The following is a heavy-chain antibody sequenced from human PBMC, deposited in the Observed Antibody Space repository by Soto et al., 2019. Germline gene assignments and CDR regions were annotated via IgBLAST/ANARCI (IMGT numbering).Heavy chain of an antibody. D-gene: IGHD1-1*01. CDR2: IYYSGST. V-gene: IGHV4-59*01. CDR3: ARQGAGTDFDY. J-gene: IGHJ4*02. CDR1: GVSISSYY. Sequence: SETLSLTCTVSGVSISSYYSSWIRQPPGKGLEWIGYIYYSGSTNYNPSLKSRVTISIDTSKNQFSLKLNSVTAADTAVYYCARQGAGTDFDYWGQGTLVTVSS.